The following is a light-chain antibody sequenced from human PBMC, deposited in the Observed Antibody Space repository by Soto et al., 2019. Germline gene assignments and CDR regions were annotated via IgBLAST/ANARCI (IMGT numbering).Light chain of an antibody. V-gene: IGKV3-15*01. Sequence: EIVMTQSPSTLSVSPVERATLSCRASQSVSSNLAWYQQKPGQAPRLLIYGASTRATGIPARFSGSGSGTEFTLTISSLQSEDFAVYYCQQYNNWPLTFGQGTRLEIK. CDR1: QSVSSN. CDR2: GAS. J-gene: IGKJ5*01. CDR3: QQYNNWPLT.